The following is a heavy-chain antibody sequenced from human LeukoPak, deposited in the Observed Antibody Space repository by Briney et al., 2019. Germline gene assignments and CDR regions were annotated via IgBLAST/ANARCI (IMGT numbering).Heavy chain of an antibody. D-gene: IGHD6-19*01. Sequence: GGSLRLSCAASGFTFSSYSMNWVRQAPGKGLEWVSYISSSSSTIYYADSVKGRFTISRDNAKNSLYLQMNSLRAEDTAVYYCARDVGHSSGWYKGWYFDYWGQGTLVTVSS. CDR3: ARDVGHSSGWYKGWYFDY. CDR1: GFTFSSYS. V-gene: IGHV3-48*01. CDR2: ISSSSSTI. J-gene: IGHJ4*02.